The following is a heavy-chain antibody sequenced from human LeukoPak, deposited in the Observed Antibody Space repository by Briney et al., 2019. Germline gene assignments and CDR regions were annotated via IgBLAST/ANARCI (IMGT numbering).Heavy chain of an antibody. V-gene: IGHV4-34*01. CDR2: TNHSGST. J-gene: IGHJ3*02. D-gene: IGHD2-2*02. CDR1: GGSFSGYY. Sequence: SETLSLTCAVYGGSFSGYYWSWIRQPPGKGLEWIGETNHSGSTNYNPSLKSRVTISVDTSKNQFSLKLSSVTAADTAVYYCARVFTWYQLLYDAFDIWGQGTMVTVSS. CDR3: ARVFTWYQLLYDAFDI.